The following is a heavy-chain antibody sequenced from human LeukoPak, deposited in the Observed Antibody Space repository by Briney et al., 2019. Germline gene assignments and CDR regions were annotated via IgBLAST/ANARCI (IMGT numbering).Heavy chain of an antibody. J-gene: IGHJ4*02. V-gene: IGHV4-4*02. Sequence: SETLSLTCAVSGGSISSSNWWSWVRQPPGKGLEWIGEIYHSGSTNYNPSLKSRVTISVDKSKNQFSLKLSSVTAADTAVYYCARFSTGYYGSGNYWGQGTLVTVSS. CDR1: GGSISSSNW. CDR3: ARFSTGYYGSGNY. D-gene: IGHD3-10*01. CDR2: IYHSGST.